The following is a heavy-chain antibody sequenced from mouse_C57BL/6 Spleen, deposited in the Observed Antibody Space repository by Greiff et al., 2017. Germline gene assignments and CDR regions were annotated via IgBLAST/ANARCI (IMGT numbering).Heavy chain of an antibody. CDR1: GYTFTSYW. CDR2: IDPSDSET. V-gene: IGHV1-52*01. CDR3: ARRSNYNYYAMDY. D-gene: IGHD2-5*01. Sequence: QVQLQQPGAELVRPGSSVKLSCKASGYTFTSYWMHWVKQRPIQGLDWIGNIDPSDSETHYNQKFKDKATLTVDKSSSTAYMQLSSLTSEDSAVYYCARRSNYNYYAMDYWGQGTSVTVSS. J-gene: IGHJ4*01.